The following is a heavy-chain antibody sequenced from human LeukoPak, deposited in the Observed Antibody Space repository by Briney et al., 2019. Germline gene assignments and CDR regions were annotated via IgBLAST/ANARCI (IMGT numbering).Heavy chain of an antibody. Sequence: PGGSLRLSCAASGFTFSSYAMSWVRQAPGKGLEWVSAISGSGGNTYYADSVKGRFTISRDNSKDTLYLQMSTLRAEDTAIYYCAKGPLTEVAGTTWDYWGQGTLVTVSS. J-gene: IGHJ4*02. V-gene: IGHV3-23*01. D-gene: IGHD6-19*01. CDR1: GFTFSSYA. CDR2: ISGSGGNT. CDR3: AKGPLTEVAGTTWDY.